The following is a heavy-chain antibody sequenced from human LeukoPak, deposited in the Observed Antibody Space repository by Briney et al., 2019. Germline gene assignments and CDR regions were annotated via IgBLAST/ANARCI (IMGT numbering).Heavy chain of an antibody. CDR3: ARVSGDRMIVVVPAAPPDY. CDR2: ISSSSSYI. CDR1: GFTFSSYS. J-gene: IGHJ4*02. D-gene: IGHD2-2*01. V-gene: IGHV3-21*01. Sequence: NPGGSLRLSCAASGFTFSSYSMNWVRQAPGKGLEWVSSISSSSSYIYYADSVKGRFTISRDNAKNSPYLQMNSLRAEDTAVYYCARVSGDRMIVVVPAAPPDYWGQGTLVTVSS.